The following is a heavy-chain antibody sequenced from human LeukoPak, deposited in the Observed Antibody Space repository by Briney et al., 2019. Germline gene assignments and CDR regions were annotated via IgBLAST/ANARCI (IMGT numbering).Heavy chain of an antibody. J-gene: IGHJ4*02. CDR3: ASEGYNWNKNDY. D-gene: IGHD1/OR15-1a*01. CDR2: IYYSGST. Sequence: SETLSLTCTVSGGSISSSSYYWGWIRQPPGKGLEWIGSIYYSGSTYYNPSLKSRVTISVDTSKNQFSLKLSSVTAADTAVYYCASEGYNWNKNDYWGQGTLVTVSS. V-gene: IGHV4-39*07. CDR1: GGSISSSSYY.